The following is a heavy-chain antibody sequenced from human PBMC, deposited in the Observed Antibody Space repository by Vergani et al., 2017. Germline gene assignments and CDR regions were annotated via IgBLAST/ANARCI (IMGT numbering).Heavy chain of an antibody. V-gene: IGHV3-48*01. CDR2: VSTGTKSQ. Sequence: QLVESGGGWVQPGGSLRLSCVVSGFDFSSYIMNWVRQAPGKGLEWVSFVSTGTKSQSYAESVKGRFTISRDSAKNSLYLQMDSLRSEDTAVYYCARDGSGFGELSFYYYYYMDVWGKXP. CDR1: GFDFSSYI. J-gene: IGHJ6*03. D-gene: IGHD3-10*01. CDR3: ARDGSGFGELSFYYYYYMDV.